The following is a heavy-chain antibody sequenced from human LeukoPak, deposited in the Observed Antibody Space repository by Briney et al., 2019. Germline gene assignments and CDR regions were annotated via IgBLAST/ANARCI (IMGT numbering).Heavy chain of an antibody. Sequence: GGSLRLSCAASGFTFSSYGMHWVRQAPGKGLEWVSSISSSSSYIYYADSVKGRFTISRDNAKNSLYLQMNSLRAEDTAVYYCARDLDYYDSSGYSFDYWGQGTLVTVSS. CDR3: ARDLDYYDSSGYSFDY. J-gene: IGHJ4*02. V-gene: IGHV3-21*01. D-gene: IGHD3-22*01. CDR1: GFTFSSYG. CDR2: ISSSSSYI.